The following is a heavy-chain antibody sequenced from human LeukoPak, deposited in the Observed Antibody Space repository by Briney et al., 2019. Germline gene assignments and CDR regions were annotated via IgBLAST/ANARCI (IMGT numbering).Heavy chain of an antibody. CDR1: GDSVSSNSAA. J-gene: IGHJ4*02. V-gene: IGHV6-1*01. CDR2: TYYRSKWYN. CDR3: AMIPIVVVVAATQRVVDY. D-gene: IGHD2-15*01. Sequence: SQTLSLTCAISGDSVSSNSAAWNWIRQSPSRGLEWLGRTYYRSKWYNDYAVSVKSRIPISPDTSKNQFSLQLNSVTPEDTAVYYCAMIPIVVVVAATQRVVDYWGQGTLVTVSS.